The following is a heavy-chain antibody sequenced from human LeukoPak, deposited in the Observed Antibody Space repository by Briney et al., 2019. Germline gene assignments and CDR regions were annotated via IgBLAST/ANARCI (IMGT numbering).Heavy chain of an antibody. CDR2: KYYSGSA. Sequence: SQTLSLTCNVSGVSVSDGRYYWTWIRQHPGRGLEWIGYKYYSGSAKYNPSLKSRLTISIDTSKNQFSLQLSSVTAADTATYYSATPYCSGISCLDVFNMWGQGTRVTVSS. V-gene: IGHV4-31*03. J-gene: IGHJ3*02. CDR1: GVSVSDGRYY. D-gene: IGHD2-2*01. CDR3: ATPYCSGISCLDVFNM.